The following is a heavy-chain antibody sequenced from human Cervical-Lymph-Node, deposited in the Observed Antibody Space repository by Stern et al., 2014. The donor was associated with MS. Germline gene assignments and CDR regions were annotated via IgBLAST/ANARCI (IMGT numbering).Heavy chain of an antibody. Sequence: VQLQESGPGLVKPSQTLSLTCSVSGGSISTVGYYWTWIRQHPGKGLAWIGYTFHSGRPYYHPSLKRRASISVDTSKNQFSLNVTSVTAADTALYYCARSDRLWGSFDYWGQGTLVTVSS. CDR1: GGSISTVGYY. CDR2: TFHSGRP. J-gene: IGHJ4*02. CDR3: ARSDRLWGSFDY. D-gene: IGHD3-16*01. V-gene: IGHV4-31*03.